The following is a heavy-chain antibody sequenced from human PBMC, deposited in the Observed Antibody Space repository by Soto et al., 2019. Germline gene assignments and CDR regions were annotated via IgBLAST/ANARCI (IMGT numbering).Heavy chain of an antibody. CDR3: VTDLNWQGH. J-gene: IGHJ4*02. V-gene: IGHV3-7*01. Sequence: GGSLRLSCVVSGFTFSSVWMTWVRQAPGKGLECVANIKYDGSEEYYVDSVKGRFTISRDNAKNSLYLQMNSLRDEDSAVYYCVTDLNWQGHWGQGT. CDR2: IKYDGSEE. CDR1: GFTFSSVW.